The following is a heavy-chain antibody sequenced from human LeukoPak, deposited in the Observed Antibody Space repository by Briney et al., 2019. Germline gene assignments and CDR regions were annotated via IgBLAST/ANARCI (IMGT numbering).Heavy chain of an antibody. CDR2: ISSSGSTI. Sequence: GGSLRLSCAASGFTFSSYEMNWVRQAPGKGLEWVSYISSSGSTIYYAGSVKGRFTISRDNAKNSLYLQMNSLRAGDTAVYYCARGAGSYNAFDIWGQGTMVTVSS. D-gene: IGHD1-26*01. CDR3: ARGAGSYNAFDI. V-gene: IGHV3-48*03. J-gene: IGHJ3*02. CDR1: GFTFSSYE.